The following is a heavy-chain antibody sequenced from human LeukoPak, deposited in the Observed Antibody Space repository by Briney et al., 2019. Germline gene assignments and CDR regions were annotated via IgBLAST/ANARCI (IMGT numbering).Heavy chain of an antibody. J-gene: IGHJ6*03. CDR2: IYYSGST. V-gene: IGHV4-30-4*07. D-gene: IGHD2-15*01. CDR3: ARQGRIYYYYYMDV. CDR1: GGPISSGGYS. Sequence: PSQTLSFTCAVSGGPISSGGYSWSWIRQPPGKGLEWIGYIYYSGSTYYNPSLKSRVTISVDTSKNQFSLKLSSVTAADTAVYYCARQGRIYYYYYMDVWGKGTTVTISS.